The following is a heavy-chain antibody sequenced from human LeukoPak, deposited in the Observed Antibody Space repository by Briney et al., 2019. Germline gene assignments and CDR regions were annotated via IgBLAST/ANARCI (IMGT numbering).Heavy chain of an antibody. J-gene: IGHJ4*02. CDR1: GFTVSSNY. CDR2: IYNGFNT. Sequence: PGGSLRLSCAASGFTVSSNYMRWVRQAPGKGLEWVSVIYNGFNTYYVDSVKGRFTISRHNSKNTLYLQMNSLRPEDTAVYYCARLFQLLSRGKGGFDYWGQGTLVTVSS. CDR3: ARLFQLLSRGKGGFDY. D-gene: IGHD2-2*01. V-gene: IGHV3-53*04.